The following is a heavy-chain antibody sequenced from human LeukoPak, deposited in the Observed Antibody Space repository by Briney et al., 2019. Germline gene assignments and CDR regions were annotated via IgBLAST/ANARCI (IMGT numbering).Heavy chain of an antibody. Sequence: PETLSLTCTVSGGSISSYYWSWIRQPPGKGLEWIGYIYYSGSTNYNPSLKSRVTISVDTSKNQFSLKLSSVTAADTAVYYCARIGSSWENYFDYWGQGTLVTVSS. J-gene: IGHJ4*02. CDR3: ARIGSSWENYFDY. CDR1: GGSISSYY. V-gene: IGHV4-59*01. D-gene: IGHD6-13*01. CDR2: IYYSGST.